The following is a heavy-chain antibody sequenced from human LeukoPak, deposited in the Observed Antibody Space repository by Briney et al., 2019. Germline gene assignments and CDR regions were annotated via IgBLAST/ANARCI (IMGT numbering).Heavy chain of an antibody. CDR1: GGSISSGGYY. V-gene: IGHV4-31*03. D-gene: IGHD1-26*01. Sequence: SETLSLTCTVSGGSISSGGYYWSWIRQHPGKGLEWIGYIYYSGSTYYNPSLKSRVTISVDTSKSQFSLKLSSVTAADTAVYYCARETILVGAKKIGAFDIWGQGTMVTVSS. J-gene: IGHJ3*02. CDR2: IYYSGST. CDR3: ARETILVGAKKIGAFDI.